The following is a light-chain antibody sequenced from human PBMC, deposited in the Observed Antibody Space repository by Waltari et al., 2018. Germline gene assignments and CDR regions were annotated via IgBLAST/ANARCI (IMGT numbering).Light chain of an antibody. CDR2: ENY. Sequence: QSVLTQPPSVSAAQGQKVTIYCSGSSSNIGNNFVSWYQQIPGTAPKLLFLENYKRPSEIPYRCSGSKSGTSATLGITVLQTGDEADYYCGTWDSSLSAHVFGTGTKVTVL. CDR1: SSNIGNNF. V-gene: IGLV1-51*01. J-gene: IGLJ1*01. CDR3: GTWDSSLSAHV.